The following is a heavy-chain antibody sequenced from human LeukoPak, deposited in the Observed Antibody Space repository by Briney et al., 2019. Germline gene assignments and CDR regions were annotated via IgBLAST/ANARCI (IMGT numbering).Heavy chain of an antibody. Sequence: GRSLRLSCAASGFTFSSYGMHWVRQAPGKGLEWVAVIWYDGSNKYYADSVKGRFTISRDSVKNLVYLQMNSLRDDDTAVYYCDYRGTWGQGTPVTVSS. V-gene: IGHV3-33*01. J-gene: IGHJ5*02. CDR3: DYRGT. CDR2: IWYDGSNK. CDR1: GFTFSSYG. D-gene: IGHD3-10*01.